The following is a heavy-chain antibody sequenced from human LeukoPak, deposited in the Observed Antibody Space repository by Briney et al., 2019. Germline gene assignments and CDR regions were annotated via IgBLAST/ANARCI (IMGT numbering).Heavy chain of an antibody. V-gene: IGHV3-21*01. CDR1: GFTFSAYS. CDR2: ISRSSSYI. Sequence: AGGSLRLSCAASGFTFSAYSMNWVRQAPGKGLEWVSSISRSSSYIHYADSVKGRFTISRDNAKNSLYLQMNSLRAEDTAVYYCARDGGGYRFYNWFDPWGQGTLVTVSS. CDR3: ARDGGGYRFYNWFDP. D-gene: IGHD5-12*01. J-gene: IGHJ5*02.